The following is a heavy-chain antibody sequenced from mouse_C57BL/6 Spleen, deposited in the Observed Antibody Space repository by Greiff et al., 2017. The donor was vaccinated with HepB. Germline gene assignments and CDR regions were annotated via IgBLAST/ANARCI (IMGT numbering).Heavy chain of an antibody. CDR3: ARSGLGAFAY. D-gene: IGHD4-1*01. Sequence: QVQLKESGAELARPGASVKLSCKASGYTFTSYGISWVKQRTGQGLEWIGEIYPRSGNTYYNEKFKGKATLTADKSSSTAYMELRSLTSEDSAVYFCARSGLGAFAYWGQGTLVTVSA. V-gene: IGHV1-81*01. CDR2: IYPRSGNT. J-gene: IGHJ3*01. CDR1: GYTFTSYG.